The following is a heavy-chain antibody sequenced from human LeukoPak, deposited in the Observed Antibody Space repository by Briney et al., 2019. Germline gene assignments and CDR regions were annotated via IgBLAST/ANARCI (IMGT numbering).Heavy chain of an antibody. Sequence: SETLSLTCTVSGGSISSYYWSWIRQPAGKGLEWIGRIYTSGSTNYNPSLKSRVTMSVDTSKNQFSLKLSSVTAADTAVYYCARDPITIFGVASGWFDPWGQGTLVTVSS. J-gene: IGHJ5*02. CDR2: IYTSGST. CDR3: ARDPITIFGVASGWFDP. D-gene: IGHD3-3*01. CDR1: GGSISSYY. V-gene: IGHV4-4*07.